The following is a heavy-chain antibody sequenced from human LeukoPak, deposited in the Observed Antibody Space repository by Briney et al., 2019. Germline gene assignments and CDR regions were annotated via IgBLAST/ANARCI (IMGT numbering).Heavy chain of an antibody. Sequence: GGSLRLSCAASGFTFSSYAMSWVRQAPGKGLEWVSAISGSGGSTYYTDSVKGRFTISRDNSKNTLYLQMNSLRAEDTAVYYCAKDPDYYDANYFDYWGQGTLVTVSS. CDR1: GFTFSSYA. J-gene: IGHJ4*02. CDR2: ISGSGGST. CDR3: AKDPDYYDANYFDY. D-gene: IGHD3-22*01. V-gene: IGHV3-23*01.